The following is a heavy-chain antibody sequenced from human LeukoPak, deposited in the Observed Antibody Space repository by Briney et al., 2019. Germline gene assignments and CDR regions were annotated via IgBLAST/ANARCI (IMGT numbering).Heavy chain of an antibody. V-gene: IGHV1-2*02. D-gene: IGHD2-2*02. J-gene: IGHJ5*02. Sequence: ASVKVSCKASGYTFTGYYMHWVRQAPGQGLEWMGWINPNSGGTNYAQKLQGRVTMTTDTSTSTAYMELRSLRSDDTAVYYCARDRVFVCSSTSCYNERYNWFDPWSQGTLVTVSS. CDR2: INPNSGGT. CDR1: GYTFTGYY. CDR3: ARDRVFVCSSTSCYNERYNWFDP.